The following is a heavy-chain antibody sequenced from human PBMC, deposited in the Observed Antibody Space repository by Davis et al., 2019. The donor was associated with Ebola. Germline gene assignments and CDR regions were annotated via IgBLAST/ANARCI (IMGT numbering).Heavy chain of an antibody. J-gene: IGHJ6*02. CDR2: IYYSGST. V-gene: IGHV4-31*03. Sequence: SETLSLTCTVSGGSISSGGYYCSWIRQHPGKGLEWIGYIYYSGSTYYTPSLKSRVSISLDTSQNQFSLKLSSVTAADTAVYYCARALTTVTTWYYYYYGMDVWGQGTTVTVSS. CDR1: GGSISSGGYY. CDR3: ARALTTVTTWYYYYYGMDV. D-gene: IGHD4-17*01.